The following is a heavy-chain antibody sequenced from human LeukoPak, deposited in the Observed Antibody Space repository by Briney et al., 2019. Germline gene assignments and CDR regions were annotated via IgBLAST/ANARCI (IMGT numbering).Heavy chain of an antibody. J-gene: IGHJ4*02. D-gene: IGHD3-10*02. CDR2: IYYSGST. Sequence: PSETLSLTCTVSGGSISNYYWSWIRQPPGKGLEWIGYIYYSGSTNYNPSLKSRVTISVDTPRDQFSLKLSSVTAADTAVYYCARHVRFVGIGYWGQGTLVTVSS. V-gene: IGHV4-59*08. CDR1: GGSISNYY. CDR3: ARHVRFVGIGY.